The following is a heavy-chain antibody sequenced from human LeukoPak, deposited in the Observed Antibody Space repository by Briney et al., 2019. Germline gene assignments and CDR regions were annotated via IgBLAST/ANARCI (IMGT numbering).Heavy chain of an antibody. V-gene: IGHV1-2*02. CDR3: ANLYGSGNYYVY. D-gene: IGHD3-10*01. J-gene: IGHJ4*02. CDR1: GYTFTGYY. CDR2: INPKSGGT. Sequence: ASVKVSCKASGYTFTGYYMHWVRQAPGQGLEWMGWINPKSGGTNYAQKFQGRVTMTRDTSISTAYMELSRLRSDDTAVYYCANLYGSGNYYVYWGQGTPVTVSS.